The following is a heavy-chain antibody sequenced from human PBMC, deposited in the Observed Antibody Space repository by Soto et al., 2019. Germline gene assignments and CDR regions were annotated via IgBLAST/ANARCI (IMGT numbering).Heavy chain of an antibody. CDR2: IYDSGNMY. Sequence: PSETLSLTCTVSGGSITSGGHYWGWIRQYLGKGLEWIGHIYDSGNMYFYNPSLKSRVTISADTSRNQFSLSLSSLTAADTAVYYCARVDHRGYFSVLTGFWGQGIQVTVSS. J-gene: IGHJ4*02. D-gene: IGHD3-9*01. CDR3: ARVDHRGYFSVLTGF. CDR1: GGSITSGGHY. V-gene: IGHV4-31*03.